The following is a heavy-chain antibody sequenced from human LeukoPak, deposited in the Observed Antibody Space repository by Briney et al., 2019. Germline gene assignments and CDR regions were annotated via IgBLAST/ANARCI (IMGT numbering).Heavy chain of an antibody. CDR3: AKARRTRRSGMGGYSYGPLDY. CDR2: ISGSGGST. Sequence: PGGSLRLSCAASGFTFSSYAMSWVRQAPGKGLEWVSAISGSGGSTYYADSVKGRFTISRDNSKNTLYLQMNSLRAEDTAVYYCAKARRTRRSGMGGYSYGPLDYWGQGTLVTVSS. V-gene: IGHV3-23*01. CDR1: GFTFSSYA. J-gene: IGHJ4*02. D-gene: IGHD5-18*01.